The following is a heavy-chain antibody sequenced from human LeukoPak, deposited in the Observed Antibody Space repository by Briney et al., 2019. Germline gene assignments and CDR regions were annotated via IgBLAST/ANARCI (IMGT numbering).Heavy chain of an antibody. Sequence: ASVKVSCKASGYTFTSYDINWVRQAPGQGLEWMASMNPNNGNTAYARKFQGRVTMTRDTSIGTAYLELSALRSEDTAVYYCARLHWESGGIYFYYYMDVWDKGTTVTVSS. CDR3: ARLHWESGGIYFYYYMDV. CDR1: GYTFTSYD. CDR2: MNPNNGNT. V-gene: IGHV1-8*01. J-gene: IGHJ6*03. D-gene: IGHD3-16*01.